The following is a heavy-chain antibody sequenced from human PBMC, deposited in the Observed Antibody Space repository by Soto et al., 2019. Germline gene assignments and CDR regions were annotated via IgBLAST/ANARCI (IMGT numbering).Heavy chain of an antibody. CDR2: INHSGST. V-gene: IGHV4-34*01. CDR3: ARDKITGLFDY. Sequence: PSETLSLPCAVDGGSFSGYYWTWIRQPPGTGLEWIGEINHSGSTNYNPSLKSRVTISVDTSKNQFSLKLTSVTAADTAVYYCARDKITGLFDYWGQGTLVTVSS. J-gene: IGHJ4*02. D-gene: IGHD2-8*02. CDR1: GGSFSGYY.